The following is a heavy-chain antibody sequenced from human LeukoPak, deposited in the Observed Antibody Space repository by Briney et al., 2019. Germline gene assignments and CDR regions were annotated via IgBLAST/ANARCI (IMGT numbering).Heavy chain of an antibody. J-gene: IGHJ6*03. CDR2: IYYSGST. Sequence: PSETLSLTCTVSAGSISSYYWSWIRQPPGKGLEWIGYIYYSGSTNYNPSLKSRVTISVDTSKNQFSLKLSSVTAADTAVYYCARAYYYYYMDVWGKGTTVTISS. V-gene: IGHV4-59*01. CDR1: AGSISSYY. CDR3: ARAYYYYYMDV.